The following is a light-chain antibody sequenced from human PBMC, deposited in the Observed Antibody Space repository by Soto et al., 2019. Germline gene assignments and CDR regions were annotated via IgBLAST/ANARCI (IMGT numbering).Light chain of an antibody. Sequence: EIVLSQSPGTLSVSPGEGVTLSCRASQSVSSIYIGWYQQKPGQAPRLLIYAASNSTTGVPARFSGSGSGADFTLAITDLEPGYSAMYYGQQYGSPPRAFGPGTRVDIK. J-gene: IGKJ1*01. CDR2: AAS. V-gene: IGKV3-20*01. CDR1: QSVSSIY. CDR3: QQYGSPPRA.